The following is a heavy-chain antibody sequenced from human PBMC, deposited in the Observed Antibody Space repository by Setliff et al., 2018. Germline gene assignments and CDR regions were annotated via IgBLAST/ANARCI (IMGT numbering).Heavy chain of an antibody. V-gene: IGHV4-61*09. CDR3: AREGVVPAAMWY. CDR1: GGSISSGSYY. J-gene: IGHJ4*02. CDR2: IYTSGST. D-gene: IGHD2-2*01. Sequence: SETLSLTCTVSGGSISSGSYYWSWIRQPAGKGLEWIGYIYTSGSTNYNPSLKSRVTISVDTSKNQFSLKLSSVTAADTAVYYCAREGVVPAAMWYWGQGTLVTVSS.